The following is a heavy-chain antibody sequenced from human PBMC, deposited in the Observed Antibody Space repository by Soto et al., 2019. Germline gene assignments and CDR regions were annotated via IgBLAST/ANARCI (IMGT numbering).Heavy chain of an antibody. V-gene: IGHV3-7*01. CDR1: QFTISSYW. CDR2: INEGGSET. CDR3: ARSPLSASDI. J-gene: IGHJ3*02. Sequence: GGSLRLSCAASQFTISSYWMTWVRQAPGKGLEWVAHINEGGSETCYVDSVKGRFTISRDNAHNSLYLQMNSLRVEDTAVYYCARSPLSASDIWGQGTMVTVSS.